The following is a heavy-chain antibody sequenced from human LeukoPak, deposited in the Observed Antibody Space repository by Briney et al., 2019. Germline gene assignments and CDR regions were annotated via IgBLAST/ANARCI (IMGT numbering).Heavy chain of an antibody. CDR2: ISGSGDRT. CDR3: AKDGSRIAVAGSYYDY. V-gene: IGHV3-23*01. D-gene: IGHD6-19*01. J-gene: IGHJ4*02. CDR1: GFTFSSYA. Sequence: GGSLRLSCAASGFTFSSYAVTWVRQAPGKGLEWVSAISGSGDRTYYADSVKGRFTISRDNSKDTLHLQMNSLRAEDTAVYYCAKDGSRIAVAGSYYDYWGQGTLVTVSS.